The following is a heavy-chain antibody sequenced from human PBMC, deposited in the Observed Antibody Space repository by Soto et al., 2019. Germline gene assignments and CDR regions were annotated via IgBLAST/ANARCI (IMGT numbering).Heavy chain of an antibody. J-gene: IGHJ3*02. V-gene: IGHV4-59*01. CDR1: GGSITSYY. D-gene: IGHD2-15*01. Sequence: QVQLRESGPGLLKPSETLSLTCTVSGGSITSYYWNWIRQPPGKGLEWIAYIYYSGSTNYNPSLKSRVTISVDTSKDQFSLKLTSVTAADTAEYYCARGRGVLGYCSGGSCLPDGFDIWGQGTMVTVSS. CDR3: ARGRGVLGYCSGGSCLPDGFDI. CDR2: IYYSGST.